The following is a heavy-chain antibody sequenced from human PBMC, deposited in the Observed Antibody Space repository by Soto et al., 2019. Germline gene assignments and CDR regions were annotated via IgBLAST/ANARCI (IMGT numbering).Heavy chain of an antibody. J-gene: IGHJ4*02. CDR1: GGTFSSYA. D-gene: IGHD2-2*01. CDR2: IIPIFGTA. CDR3: ARNRYCSSTSCPAFDY. Sequence: SVKVSCKASGGTFSSYAISWARQAPGQGLEWMGGIIPIFGTANYAQKFQGRVTITADESTSTAYMELSSLRSEDTAVYYCARNRYCSSTSCPAFDYWGQGTLVTVSS. V-gene: IGHV1-69*13.